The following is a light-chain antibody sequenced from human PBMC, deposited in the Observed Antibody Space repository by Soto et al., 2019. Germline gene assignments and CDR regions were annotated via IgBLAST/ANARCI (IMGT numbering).Light chain of an antibody. J-gene: IGKJ1*01. CDR1: QSVSSSY. CDR3: QQYNNWPPGT. V-gene: IGKV3-15*01. Sequence: EIVLTQSPGTLSLSPGERATLSCRASQSVSSSYLAWYRQRPGQAPRLLIYGASTRATGIPARFSGSGSGTEFTLTISSLQSEDFAVYYCQQYNNWPPGTFGQGTKVDIK. CDR2: GAS.